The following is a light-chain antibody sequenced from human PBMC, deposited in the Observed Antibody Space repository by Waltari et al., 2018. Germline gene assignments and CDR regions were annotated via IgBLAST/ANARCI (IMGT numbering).Light chain of an antibody. V-gene: IGLV2-14*01. CDR2: DVS. CDR3: SSYTSSSTLYV. Sequence: QSALTQPASVSGSPGQSTLISCTGPSRDVGVYNYVPWYQQHPGKAPKLMIYDVSKRPPGVSTRFSGSKSGTTASLTISGLQAEDEADYYCSSYTSSSTLYVFGTGTKVTVL. J-gene: IGLJ1*01. CDR1: SRDVGVYNY.